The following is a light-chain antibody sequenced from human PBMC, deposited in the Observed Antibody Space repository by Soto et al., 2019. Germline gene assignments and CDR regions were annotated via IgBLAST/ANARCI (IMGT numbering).Light chain of an antibody. Sequence: EIVMTQSPATLSVSPGERVTLSCRASQSVFSSLAWYQQKPGQAPRLLIYGAATRATGIPARFSGSGSGTDFTLTISRLEPEDFAVYYCQQYGSSPFTFGPGTKVDIK. CDR2: GAA. CDR3: QQYGSSPFT. J-gene: IGKJ3*01. CDR1: QSVFSSL. V-gene: IGKV3-20*01.